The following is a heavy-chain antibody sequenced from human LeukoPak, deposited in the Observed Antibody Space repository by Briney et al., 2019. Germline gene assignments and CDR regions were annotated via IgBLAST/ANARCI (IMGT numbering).Heavy chain of an antibody. J-gene: IGHJ6*04. Sequence: PGGSLRLSCAASGFTFSDYYMSWIRRAPGKGLEWVSYISSGGRTIYYADSVKGRFTMSRDNAKNSLYLQMNSLRAEDTAVYYCAELGITMIGGVWGKGTTVTISS. CDR1: GFTFSDYY. CDR3: AELGITMIGGV. V-gene: IGHV3-11*04. D-gene: IGHD3-10*02. CDR2: ISSGGRTI.